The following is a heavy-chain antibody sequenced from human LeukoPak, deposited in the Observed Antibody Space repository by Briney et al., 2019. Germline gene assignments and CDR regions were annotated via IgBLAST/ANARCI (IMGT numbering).Heavy chain of an antibody. CDR2: IIPIFGTA. Sequence: SVKVSCKASGGTFSSYAISWVRQAPGQGLEWMGGIIPIFGTANYAQKFQGRVTITADESTSTAYMELSSLRSEDTAVYYCARHGPPGYCSGGSCYGYWGQGTLVTVSS. CDR1: GGTFSSYA. V-gene: IGHV1-69*01. CDR3: ARHGPPGYCSGGSCYGY. D-gene: IGHD2-15*01. J-gene: IGHJ4*02.